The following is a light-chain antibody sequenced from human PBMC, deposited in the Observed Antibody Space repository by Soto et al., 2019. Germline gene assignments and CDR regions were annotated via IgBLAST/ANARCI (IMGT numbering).Light chain of an antibody. J-gene: IGLJ3*02. V-gene: IGLV1-44*01. CDR2: NKD. Sequence: QSVLTQPPSASGTPGQRVTISCSGSSSNIGSKSVNWYQQVPGTAPKLLIYNKDQRPSGVPDRFSGSKSGTSASLAISGLQSEDEADYYCATWDASLNGWVFGGGTKLTVL. CDR3: ATWDASLNGWV. CDR1: SSNIGSKS.